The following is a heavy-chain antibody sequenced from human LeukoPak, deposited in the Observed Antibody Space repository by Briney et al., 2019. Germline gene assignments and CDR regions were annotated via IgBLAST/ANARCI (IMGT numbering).Heavy chain of an antibody. J-gene: IGHJ4*02. V-gene: IGHV1-8*01. CDR1: GYSFTSHD. Sequence: GASVKVSCKASGYSFTSHDTNWVRQATGQGLEWMGWMNPNSGNTGCAQKFQDRVTMTRNTSISTAYLELSSLGSEDMAMYYCASALKRGSAGTLIDHWGQGTLVTVSS. CDR2: MNPNSGNT. CDR3: ASALKRGSAGTLIDH. D-gene: IGHD6-13*01.